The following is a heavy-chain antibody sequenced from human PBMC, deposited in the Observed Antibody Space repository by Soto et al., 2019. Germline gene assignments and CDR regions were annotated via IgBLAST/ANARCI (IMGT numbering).Heavy chain of an antibody. CDR3: ARSKFGDIVATRTATYYYGMDV. CDR1: GFTFSSYA. Sequence: QVQLVESGGGVVQPGRSLRLSCAASGFTFSSYAMHWVRQAPGKGLEWVAVISYDGSNKYYADSVNGRFTISRDNSKNTLYLQMNSLRAEDTAVYYCARSKFGDIVATRTATYYYGMDVWGQGTTVTVSS. CDR2: ISYDGSNK. V-gene: IGHV3-30-3*01. J-gene: IGHJ6*02. D-gene: IGHD5-12*01.